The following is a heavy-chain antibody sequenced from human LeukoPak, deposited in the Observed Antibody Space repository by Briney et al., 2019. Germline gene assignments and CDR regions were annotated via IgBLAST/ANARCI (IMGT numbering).Heavy chain of an antibody. D-gene: IGHD3-10*01. CDR1: EFTFGGYL. V-gene: IGHV3-7*01. Sequence: GRSLRLSCTGSEFTFGGYLMSWVRQAPGKGLEWVANIKQDGSEKYYVDSVKGRFTISRDNAKNSLYLQMNSLRAEDTAVYYCARKAGDYWGQGTLVTVSS. CDR2: IKQDGSEK. CDR3: ARKAGDY. J-gene: IGHJ4*02.